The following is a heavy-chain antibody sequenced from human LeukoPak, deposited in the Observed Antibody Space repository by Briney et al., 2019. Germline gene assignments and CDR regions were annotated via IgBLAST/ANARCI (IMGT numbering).Heavy chain of an antibody. CDR3: ARHEPTYYYDSSGYYSRGHYFDY. Sequence: SSETLSLTCTVSGGSISSYYWSWIRQPPGKGLEWIGYIYYSGSTNYNPSLKSRVTISVDTSKNQFSLKLSSVTAADTAVYYCARHEPTYYYDSSGYYSRGHYFDYWGQGNPVTVSS. CDR1: GGSISSYY. V-gene: IGHV4-59*08. CDR2: IYYSGST. D-gene: IGHD3-22*01. J-gene: IGHJ4*02.